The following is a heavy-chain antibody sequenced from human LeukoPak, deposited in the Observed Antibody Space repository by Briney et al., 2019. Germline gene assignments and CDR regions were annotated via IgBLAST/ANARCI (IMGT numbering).Heavy chain of an antibody. D-gene: IGHD6-13*01. CDR3: ARVSSSWSIYYYYGMDV. V-gene: IGHV1-8*01. CDR1: GYTFTSYD. Sequence: VASVKVSCKASGYTFTSYDINWVRQATGQGLEWMGWMNPNSGNTGYAQKFQGRVTMTRNTSISTAYMELSSLRSEDTAVYYCARVSSSWSIYYYYGMDVWGQGTTVTVSS. J-gene: IGHJ6*02. CDR2: MNPNSGNT.